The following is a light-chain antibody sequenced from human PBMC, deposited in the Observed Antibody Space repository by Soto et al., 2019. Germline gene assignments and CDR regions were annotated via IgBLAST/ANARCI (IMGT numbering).Light chain of an antibody. J-gene: IGKJ5*01. CDR1: QSVGSQ. Sequence: ESLLTKYPAALSFFPRGGVTRPLRASQSVGSQLGWYQQKPGQAPRLLIYDASNRATGIPARFSGSGSGTDFTLTISSLEPEDFAVYYCQQRSNWPITFGQGTRLEI. V-gene: IGKV3-11*01. CDR3: QQRSNWPIT. CDR2: DAS.